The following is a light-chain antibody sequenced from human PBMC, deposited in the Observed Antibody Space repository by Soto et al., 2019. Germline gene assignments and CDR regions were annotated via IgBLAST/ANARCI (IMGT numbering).Light chain of an antibody. V-gene: IGKV3-20*01. Sequence: EIVLTQSPGTLSLSPGVRATLSCRASRSLSSNYLAWYQQKPGQSPRLLISDASSRATGIPDRFSGSGSGTDFTLTISRLEPEDSAVYYCQQYGSPPAFGGGTKVEIK. CDR2: DAS. CDR1: RSLSSNY. J-gene: IGKJ4*01. CDR3: QQYGSPPA.